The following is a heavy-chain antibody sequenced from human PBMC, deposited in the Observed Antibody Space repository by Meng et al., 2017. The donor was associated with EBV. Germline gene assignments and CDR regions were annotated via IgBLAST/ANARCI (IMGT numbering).Heavy chain of an antibody. Sequence: VKVVHAGAGVKKPGSSGTVSCKTSGGTFTSDAISWVRQAPGQGLEWMGGLIPMSGAPNYAQKFQGRITITADESTSTHYMDLSSLRSEDTAVYYCASESGRGYTPDYWGQGTLVTVSS. CDR2: LIPMSGAP. J-gene: IGHJ4*02. CDR1: GGTFTSDA. CDR3: ASESGRGYTPDY. V-gene: IGHV1-69*01. D-gene: IGHD3-10*01.